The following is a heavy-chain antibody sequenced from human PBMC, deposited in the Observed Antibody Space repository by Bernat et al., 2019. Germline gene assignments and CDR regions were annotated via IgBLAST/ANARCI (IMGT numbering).Heavy chain of an antibody. CDR3: AKDDFWSGYSDY. Sequence: EVQLLESGGRLVQPGGSLRLSCAASGFTFSSYAMSWVRQAPGKGLEWVSAIIGSGGNTKYAESVKGRFTIYRDNCKNTLYLQMSSLRDEDTAVYYCAKDDFWSGYSDYWGQGTLVTVSS. CDR2: IIGSGGNT. CDR1: GFTFSSYA. V-gene: IGHV3-23*01. J-gene: IGHJ4*02. D-gene: IGHD3-3*01.